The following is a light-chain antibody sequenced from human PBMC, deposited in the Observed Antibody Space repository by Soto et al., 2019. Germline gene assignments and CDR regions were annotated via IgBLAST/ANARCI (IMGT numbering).Light chain of an antibody. J-gene: IGKJ3*01. CDR2: DAS. Sequence: EIVLTQSPATLSLSPGERATLSCRASQSVSSYLAWYQQKPGQAPRLLIYDASSRATGIPARFSGSGSGTDFAFTISSLEPEDFAVYYCQQRSNWLFTFGHGTKVDSK. CDR1: QSVSSY. V-gene: IGKV3-11*01. CDR3: QQRSNWLFT.